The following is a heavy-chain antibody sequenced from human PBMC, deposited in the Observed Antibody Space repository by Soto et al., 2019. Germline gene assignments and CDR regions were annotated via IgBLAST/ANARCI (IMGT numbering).Heavy chain of an antibody. CDR3: ARRIAIFGVVTAAPYYYYGMDV. V-gene: IGHV5-10-1*01. J-gene: IGHJ6*02. CDR2: IDPSDSYT. Sequence: RIDPSDSYTTYSPSFQGHVTISADKSISTAYLQWSSLKASDTAMYYCARRIAIFGVVTAAPYYYYGMDVWGQGTTVTVSS. D-gene: IGHD3-3*01.